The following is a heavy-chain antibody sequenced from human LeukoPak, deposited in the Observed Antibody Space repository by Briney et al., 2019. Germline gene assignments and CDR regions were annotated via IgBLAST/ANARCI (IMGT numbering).Heavy chain of an antibody. CDR2: FSGSGGGT. Sequence: GGSLRLSCAASGFTFSSYAMTWVRRAPGKGLEWVSTFSGSGGGTFYVDSVKGRFTISRDNSKNTLYLQMNSLRAEDTAVYYCAKAREYCSSTDCYPTFDYWGQGTLVTVSS. CDR3: AKAREYCSSTDCYPTFDY. CDR1: GFTFSSYA. V-gene: IGHV3-23*01. D-gene: IGHD2-2*01. J-gene: IGHJ4*02.